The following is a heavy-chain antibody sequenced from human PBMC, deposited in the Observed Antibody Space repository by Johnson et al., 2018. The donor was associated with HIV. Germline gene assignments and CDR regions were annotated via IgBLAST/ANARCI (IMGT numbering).Heavy chain of an antibody. CDR2: ISWNSGSI. V-gene: IGHV3-9*01. Sequence: VQLVESGGGLVQPGRSLRLSCAASGFTFDDYAMHWVRQAPGKGLEWVSGISWNSGSIGYADSVKGRFTISRDNAKNSLYLQMNSLRAEDTALYYCAKVTPYSSSSSAFDIWGQGTMVTVSS. J-gene: IGHJ3*02. CDR1: GFTFDDYA. CDR3: AKVTPYSSSSSAFDI. D-gene: IGHD6-6*01.